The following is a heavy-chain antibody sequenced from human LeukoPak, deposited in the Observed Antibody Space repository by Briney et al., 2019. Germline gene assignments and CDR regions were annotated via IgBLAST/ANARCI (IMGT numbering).Heavy chain of an antibody. CDR2: IIPIFGIA. CDR3: AREALYCSSTSCYTVIEGYYFDY. CDR1: GGTFISYA. V-gene: IGHV1-69*17. D-gene: IGHD2-2*02. Sequence: EASVKVSSKASGGTFISYAISWVRQAPGQGLEWMGRIIPIFGIANYAQKFQGRVTITADKSTSTAYMELSSLRSEDTAVYYCAREALYCSSTSCYTVIEGYYFDYWGQGTLVTVSS. J-gene: IGHJ4*02.